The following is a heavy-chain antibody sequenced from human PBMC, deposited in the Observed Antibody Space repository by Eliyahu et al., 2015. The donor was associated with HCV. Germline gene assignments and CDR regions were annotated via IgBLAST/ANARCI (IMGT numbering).Heavy chain of an antibody. V-gene: IGHV3-21*01. Sequence: EVQLVESGGGLVKPGGSLXLSCAASGFPFSSYSMNWVRQAPGKGLEWVSSISSSSSYIYYADSVKGRFTISRDNAKNSLYLQMNSLRAEDTAVYYCAIQTTVTTFWYFDLWGRGTLVTVSS. D-gene: IGHD4-17*01. CDR1: GFPFSSYS. J-gene: IGHJ2*01. CDR2: ISSSSSYI. CDR3: AIQTTVTTFWYFDL.